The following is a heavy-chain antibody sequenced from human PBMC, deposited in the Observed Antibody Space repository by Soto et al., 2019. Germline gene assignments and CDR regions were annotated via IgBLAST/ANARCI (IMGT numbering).Heavy chain of an antibody. D-gene: IGHD2-2*01. CDR3: ARDCITTSCYSGYYYYGMDV. Sequence: ASVKVSCKASGYTFTTYAVHWVRQAPGQRLEWMGWFNAGNGNTKYSQKFQGRVTITMDTSATTAYMELSSLRSEDTAVYYCARDCITTSCYSGYYYYGMDVWGQGTTVTV. V-gene: IGHV1-3*01. CDR1: GYTFTTYA. CDR2: FNAGNGNT. J-gene: IGHJ6*02.